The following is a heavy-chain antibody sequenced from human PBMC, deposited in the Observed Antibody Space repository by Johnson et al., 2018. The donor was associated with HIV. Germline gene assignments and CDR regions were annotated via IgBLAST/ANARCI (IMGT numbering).Heavy chain of an antibody. J-gene: IGHJ3*02. V-gene: IGHV3-20*04. CDR2: INWNGGST. D-gene: IGHD3-10*01. CDR1: GFTFDDYG. CDR3: ARDRRYYGSGSYGGAFDI. Sequence: MQLVESGGGVVRPGGSLRLSCAASGFTFDDYGMSWVRQAPGKGLEWVSGINWNGGSTGYADSVKGRFTISRDNAKNSLYLQMNSLRAEDTALYYCARDRRYYGSGSYGGAFDIWGQGTMVTVS.